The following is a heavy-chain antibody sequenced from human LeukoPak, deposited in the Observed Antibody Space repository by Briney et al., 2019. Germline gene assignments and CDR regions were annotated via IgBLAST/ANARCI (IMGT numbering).Heavy chain of an antibody. Sequence: GGSLRLSCAASGFTFSSYAMSWVRQAPGKGLEWVSAIRGSGGSTYYADSVKGRFTISRDNSKNTLYLQMNSLRAEDTAVYYCAKDRDIVVVPAALFDYWGQGTLVTVSS. CDR1: GFTFSSYA. CDR2: IRGSGGST. CDR3: AKDRDIVVVPAALFDY. J-gene: IGHJ4*02. D-gene: IGHD2-2*01. V-gene: IGHV3-23*01.